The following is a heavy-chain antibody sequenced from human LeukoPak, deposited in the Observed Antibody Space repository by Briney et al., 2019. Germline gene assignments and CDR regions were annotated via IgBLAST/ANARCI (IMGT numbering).Heavy chain of an antibody. V-gene: IGHV4-31*03. CDR1: GGSISSGGYY. J-gene: IGHJ6*02. CDR3: ARHMPRGGDSYYYYGMDV. D-gene: IGHD2-21*02. Sequence: SQTLSLTCNVSGGSISSGGYYWNWIRQHPGKGLEWIGHIYYSEYTYYNPSLRSRVTISVDTSKNQFSLKLNSVSVADTAVYYCARHMPRGGDSYYYYGMDVWGQGTTVTVSS. CDR2: IYYSEYT.